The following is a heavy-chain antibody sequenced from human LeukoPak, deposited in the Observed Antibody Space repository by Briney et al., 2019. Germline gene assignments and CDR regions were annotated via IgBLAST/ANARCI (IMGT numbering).Heavy chain of an antibody. V-gene: IGHV3-7*01. Sequence: QTGGSLRLSCAASGFTFSSYWMSWVRQAPGKGLEWVANIKQDGSEKYYVDSVKGRFTISRDNAKNSLDLQMNSLRSEDTAVYYCVRDRGISFYFDYWGQGTLVTVSS. CDR2: IKQDGSEK. CDR3: VRDRGISFYFDY. D-gene: IGHD3-16*02. J-gene: IGHJ4*02. CDR1: GFTFSSYW.